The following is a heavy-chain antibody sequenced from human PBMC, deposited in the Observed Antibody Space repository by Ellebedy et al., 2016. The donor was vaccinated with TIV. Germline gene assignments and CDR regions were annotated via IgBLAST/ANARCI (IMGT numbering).Heavy chain of an antibody. Sequence: GESLKISCAASGFTFSNYWMSWVRQAPGKGLEWVANIKQDGSERYYVDSVEGRFTISRDNAKNSLYLQMNSLRAEDAAVYYCATDGSYGDYRSPTHAFVMWGQGTMVIVSS. D-gene: IGHD4-17*01. V-gene: IGHV3-7*01. CDR2: IKQDGSER. CDR3: ATDGSYGDYRSPTHAFVM. J-gene: IGHJ3*02. CDR1: GFTFSNYW.